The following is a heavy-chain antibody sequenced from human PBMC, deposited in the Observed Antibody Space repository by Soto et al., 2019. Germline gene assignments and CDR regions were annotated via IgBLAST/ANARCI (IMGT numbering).Heavy chain of an antibody. CDR3: ARPTDCTNGVCSTSDFDY. D-gene: IGHD2-8*01. V-gene: IGHV1-69*02. CDR2: IIPILGIA. Sequence: SVKVSCKASGGTFSSYTISWVRQAPGQGLEWMGRIIPILGIANYAQKFQGRVTITADKSTSTAYMELSSLRSEDTAVYYCARPTDCTNGVCSTSDFDYWGQGTLVTVSS. CDR1: GGTFSSYT. J-gene: IGHJ4*02.